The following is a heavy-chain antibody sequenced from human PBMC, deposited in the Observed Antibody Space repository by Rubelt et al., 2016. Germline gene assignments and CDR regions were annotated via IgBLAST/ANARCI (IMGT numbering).Heavy chain of an antibody. CDR2: ISYDGSNK. CDR1: GFTFSSYG. J-gene: IGHJ5*02. Sequence: GFTFSSYGMHWVRQAPGKGLEWVAVISYDGSNKYYADSVKGRFTISRDNSKNTLYLQMNSLRAEDTAVYYCAREPGLWFGINWFDPWGQGTLVTVSS. V-gene: IGHV3-30*03. CDR3: AREPGLWFGINWFDP. D-gene: IGHD3-10*01.